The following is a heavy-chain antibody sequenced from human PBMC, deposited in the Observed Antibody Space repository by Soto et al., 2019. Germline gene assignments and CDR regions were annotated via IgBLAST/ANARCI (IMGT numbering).Heavy chain of an antibody. V-gene: IGHV3-33*01. Sequence: GGSLRLSCAASGFTFSSYGMHWVRQAPGKGLEWVAVIWYDGSNKYYADSVKGRLTISRDNSKNTLYLQMNSLRAEDTAVYYCAREKRIYYGMDVWGQGTTVTVSS. CDR2: IWYDGSNK. J-gene: IGHJ6*02. CDR3: AREKRIYYGMDV. D-gene: IGHD3-3*02. CDR1: GFTFSSYG.